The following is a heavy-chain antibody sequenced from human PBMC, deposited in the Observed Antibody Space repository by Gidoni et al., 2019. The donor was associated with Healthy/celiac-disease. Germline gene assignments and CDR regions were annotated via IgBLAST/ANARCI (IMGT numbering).Heavy chain of an antibody. V-gene: IGHV3-23*01. D-gene: IGHD3-10*01. CDR1: GFTFSSYA. Sequence: EVQLLESGGGLLQPGGSLRLSCAASGFTFSSYAMSWVRQAPGKGLEWVSAISGSGGSTYYADAVKGRFTISRDNSKNTLYLQMNSLRAEDTAVYYCATYYYGSGSHYGMDVWGQGTTVTVSS. J-gene: IGHJ6*02. CDR2: ISGSGGST. CDR3: ATYYYGSGSHYGMDV.